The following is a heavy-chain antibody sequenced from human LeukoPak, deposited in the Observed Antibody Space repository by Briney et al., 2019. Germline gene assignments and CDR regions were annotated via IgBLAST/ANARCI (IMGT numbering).Heavy chain of an antibody. CDR1: GFTFSSYA. D-gene: IGHD2-15*01. CDR2: ISYDGSNK. Sequence: GRSLRLSCAASGFTFSSYAMHWVRQAPGKGLEWVAVISYDGSNKCYADSVKGRFTISGDNPKNTLYLQMGSLRDEDLAVYYCARARVAAKSGYMDVWGTGTTVTISS. CDR3: ARARVAAKSGYMDV. J-gene: IGHJ6*03. V-gene: IGHV3-30*14.